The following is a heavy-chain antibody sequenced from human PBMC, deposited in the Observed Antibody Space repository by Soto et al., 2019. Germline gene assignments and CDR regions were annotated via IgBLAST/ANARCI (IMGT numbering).Heavy chain of an antibody. CDR3: ARRGLILMPI. V-gene: IGHV4-39*02. J-gene: IGHJ3*02. D-gene: IGHD2-8*01. Sequence: PSETLSLTCTVSGGSISNSDAYWVWIRQPPGKGLEWVGSIYYGGTTYYNPSLKSRVTVSVDTSKNLFSLHLNSVTAADTAIYYCARRGLILMPIWGQGTLVTV. CDR2: IYYGGTT. CDR1: GGSISNSDAY.